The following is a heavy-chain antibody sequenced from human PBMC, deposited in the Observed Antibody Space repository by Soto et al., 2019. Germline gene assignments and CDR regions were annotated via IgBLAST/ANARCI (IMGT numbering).Heavy chain of an antibody. CDR1: GGSFSGYY. J-gene: IGHJ6*02. D-gene: IGHD6-13*01. CDR2: INHSGST. V-gene: IGHV4-34*01. Sequence: SETLSLTCAVYGGSFSGYYWSWIRQPPGKGLEWIGEINHSGSTNYNPSLKSRVTISVDTSKNQFSLKLSSVTAADTAVYYCASVLAAAGLWGRWGMDVWGQGTTVTVSS. CDR3: ASVLAAAGLWGRWGMDV.